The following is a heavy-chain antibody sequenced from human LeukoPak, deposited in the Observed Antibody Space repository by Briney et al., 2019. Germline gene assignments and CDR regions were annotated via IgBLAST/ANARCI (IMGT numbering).Heavy chain of an antibody. CDR1: GFAFNSYS. Sequence: GGSLRLSCAASGFAFNSYSMHWVRQAPGKGLEWVSYISSSSSPIYYADSVKGRFTISRDNAKNSLYLQMNSLRAEDTAVYYCARDAVAGTPPYYSYGMETSGQGTTVTVSS. D-gene: IGHD6-19*01. J-gene: IGHJ6*01. CDR2: ISSSSSPI. CDR3: ARDAVAGTPPYYSYGMET. V-gene: IGHV3-48*04.